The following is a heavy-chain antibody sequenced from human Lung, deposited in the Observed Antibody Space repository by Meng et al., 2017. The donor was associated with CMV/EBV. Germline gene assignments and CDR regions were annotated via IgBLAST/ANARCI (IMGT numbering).Heavy chain of an antibody. J-gene: IGHJ4*02. V-gene: IGHV4-59*07. Sequence: ESGPGLGTPSDTLSLTCTVSGGSINSYYWSWIRQPPGQGLEWLGYFYYRGNSNYNPSLKSRVTISVDTSKNLFSLNLTSVTAADAALYYCARGSYLAVEGWGLGTLVTVSS. D-gene: IGHD2-21*01. CDR1: GGSINSYY. CDR3: ARGSYLAVEG. CDR2: FYYRGNS.